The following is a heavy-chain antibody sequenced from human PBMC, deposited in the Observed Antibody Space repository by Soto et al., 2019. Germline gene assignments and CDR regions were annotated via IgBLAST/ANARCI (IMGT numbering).Heavy chain of an antibody. CDR1: GFTFSSYA. CDR3: ARELTVSAAGQTYYYYGMDV. CDR2: ISYDGSNK. Sequence: QVQLVESGGGVVQPGRSLRLSCAASGFTFSSYAMHWVRQAPGKGLEWVAVISYDGSNKYYADSVKGRFTISRDNSKNTLYLQMNSLRAEDTAVYYCARELTVSAAGQTYYYYGMDVWGQGTTVTVSS. V-gene: IGHV3-30-3*01. D-gene: IGHD6-13*01. J-gene: IGHJ6*02.